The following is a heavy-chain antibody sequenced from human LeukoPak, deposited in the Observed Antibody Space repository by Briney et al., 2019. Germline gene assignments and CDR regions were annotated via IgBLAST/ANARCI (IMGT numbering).Heavy chain of an antibody. J-gene: IGHJ4*02. CDR3: ARGGDFWSGYYYFDY. Sequence: ASVKVSCKASGYTFTGYYMHWMRQAPGQGLEWMGWINPNSGGTNYAQKFQGRVTMTRDTSISTAYMELSRLRSDDTAVYYCARGGDFWSGYYYFDYWGRGTLVTVSS. CDR1: GYTFTGYY. CDR2: INPNSGGT. V-gene: IGHV1-2*02. D-gene: IGHD3-3*01.